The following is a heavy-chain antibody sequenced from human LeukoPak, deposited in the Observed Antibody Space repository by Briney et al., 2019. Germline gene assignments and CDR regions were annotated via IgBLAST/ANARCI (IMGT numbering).Heavy chain of an antibody. Sequence: ASVKVSCKASGYTFTSYYMNWVRQAPGQGLEWMGIINPSSGRKTYAQKFQGRVTMTRDTSTSTVYMKLTSLRSEDTAVFYCARGGLPARSWFDPWGQGTLVTVSS. V-gene: IGHV1-46*01. CDR1: GYTFTSYY. CDR3: ARGGLPARSWFDP. J-gene: IGHJ5*02. CDR2: INPSSGRK. D-gene: IGHD3/OR15-3a*01.